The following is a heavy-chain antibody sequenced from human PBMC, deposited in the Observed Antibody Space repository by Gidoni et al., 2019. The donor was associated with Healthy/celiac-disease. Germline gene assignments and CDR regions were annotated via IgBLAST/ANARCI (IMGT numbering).Heavy chain of an antibody. CDR2: IGTAGDT. Sequence: EVQLVESGGGLVQPGGSLRLSCAASGFTFSSYDMHWVRQATGKGLEWVSAIGTAGDTYYPGSVKGRFTISRENAKNSLYLQMNSLRAGDTAVYYCARTSIAAAGSYWYFDLWGRGTLVTVSS. CDR1: GFTFSSYD. D-gene: IGHD6-13*01. CDR3: ARTSIAAAGSYWYFDL. J-gene: IGHJ2*01. V-gene: IGHV3-13*01.